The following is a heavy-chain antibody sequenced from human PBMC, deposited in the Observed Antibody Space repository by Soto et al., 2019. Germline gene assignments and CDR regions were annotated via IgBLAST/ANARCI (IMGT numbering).Heavy chain of an antibody. J-gene: IGHJ5*02. CDR1: GGSISGHH. V-gene: IGHV4-59*11. CDR3: ARGVYP. CDR2: IYYSGNT. Sequence: SETLSLTCTVSGGSISGHHWSWIRQAPGRGLEWIGYIYYSGNTNYNPSLKSRVTMSVDTPKNQFSLKLRSVTAADTAVYYCARGVYPWGQGTLVTVSS. D-gene: IGHD6-13*01.